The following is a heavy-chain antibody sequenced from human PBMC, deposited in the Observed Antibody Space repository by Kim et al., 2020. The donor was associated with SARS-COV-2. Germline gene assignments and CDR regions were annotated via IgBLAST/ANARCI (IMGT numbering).Heavy chain of an antibody. CDR2: IYYSGNT. Sequence: SETLSLTCTASNGSISSGGYYWSWIRQHPGKGLEWIGYIYYSGNTYYNPSLKSRVTISVDTSKNQFSLKVSSVTAADTAVYYCARGKDAYTAWDYWGQGTLVTVSS. CDR1: NGSISSGGYY. V-gene: IGHV4-31*03. D-gene: IGHD2-15*01. CDR3: ARGKDAYTAWDY. J-gene: IGHJ4*02.